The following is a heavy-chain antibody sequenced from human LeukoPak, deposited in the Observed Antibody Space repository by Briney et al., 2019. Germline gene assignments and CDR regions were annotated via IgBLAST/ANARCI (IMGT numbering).Heavy chain of an antibody. V-gene: IGHV4-59*01. J-gene: IGHJ4*02. Sequence: SETLSLTCTVSGGSISSYYWSWIRQPPGKGLEWIGYIYYSGSTNYNPSLKSRVTISVDTSKNQFSLKLSSVTAADTAVYYCAESSSCFSPFDYGGQGTLVTVSS. CDR1: GGSISSYY. CDR3: AESSSCFSPFDY. CDR2: IYYSGST. D-gene: IGHD6-13*01.